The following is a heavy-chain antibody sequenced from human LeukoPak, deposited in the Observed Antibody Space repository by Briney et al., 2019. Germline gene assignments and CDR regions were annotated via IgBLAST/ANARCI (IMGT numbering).Heavy chain of an antibody. V-gene: IGHV3-23*01. CDR2: ISGSGGST. CDR3: EKAPVVVPAARDTVDY. D-gene: IGHD2-2*01. CDR1: GFTFSSYA. Sequence: AGGSLRLSCAASGFTFSSYAMSWVRQAPGKGLEWVSAISGSGGSTYYADSVKGRFTISRDNSKNKLYLQMNSLRAEDTAVYYCEKAPVVVPAARDTVDYWGQGPLVTVSS. J-gene: IGHJ4*02.